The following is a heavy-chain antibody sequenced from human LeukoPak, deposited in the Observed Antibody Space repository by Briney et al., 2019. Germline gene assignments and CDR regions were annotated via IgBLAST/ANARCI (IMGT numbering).Heavy chain of an antibody. CDR1: GFTFSSYT. V-gene: IGHV3-21*01. D-gene: IGHD3-9*01. Sequence: GGSLRLSCAASGFTFSSYTMNWVRQAPGKGLEWVSSISSSMSYIYYADSLKGRFTISRDNAKNSLFLQMDSLRVEDTAVYYCARDVRYFDWSSYYFDYWGQGTLVTVSS. J-gene: IGHJ4*02. CDR3: ARDVRYFDWSSYYFDY. CDR2: ISSSMSYI.